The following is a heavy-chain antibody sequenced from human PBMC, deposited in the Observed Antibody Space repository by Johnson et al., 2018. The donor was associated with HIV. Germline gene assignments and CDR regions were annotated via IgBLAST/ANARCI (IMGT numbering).Heavy chain of an antibody. D-gene: IGHD6-13*01. Sequence: VHLVESGGGLVQPGGSLRLSCAASGFIFSSYWMSWVRQAQGTGLEWVANINPDGCAHYYVDSVRGRFTISRDNAKNSLYLQMNSLSAEETAVYYCASSSSSWTSDPDDAFDIWGQGTMVTVSS. CDR1: GFIFSSYW. J-gene: IGHJ3*02. CDR3: ASSSSSWTSDPDDAFDI. CDR2: INPDGCAH. V-gene: IGHV3-7*05.